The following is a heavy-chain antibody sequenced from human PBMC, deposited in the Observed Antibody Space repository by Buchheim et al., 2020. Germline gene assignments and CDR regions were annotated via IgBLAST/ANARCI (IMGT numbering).Heavy chain of an antibody. V-gene: IGHV1-2*02. Sequence: QVQLVQSGAEVKKPGASVKVSCKASGYTFTSYYMHWVRQAPGQGLEWMGWINPNSGGTYFAQKFQGRVTMTSDTSISTAYMELSRLRSDDTAEYYCARDGYSGYEAFDYWGQGTL. CDR2: INPNSGGT. CDR3: ARDGYSGYEAFDY. D-gene: IGHD5-12*01. J-gene: IGHJ4*02. CDR1: GYTFTSYY.